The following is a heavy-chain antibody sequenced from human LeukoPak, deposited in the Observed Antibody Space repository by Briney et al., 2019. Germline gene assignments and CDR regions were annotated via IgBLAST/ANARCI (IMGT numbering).Heavy chain of an antibody. CDR2: ISSRGINI. V-gene: IGHV3-48*03. CDR3: ARGSGGGAFDI. CDR1: GFTFSNYE. D-gene: IGHD2-15*01. J-gene: IGHJ3*02. Sequence: GGSLRLSCAGSGFTFSNYEMNGVRQAPGKGLEWVSSISSRGINIYYADSVKGRFTFSRDNAKNSLYLQMNSLRAEDTAVYYRARGSGGGAFDIWGQGTMVTVSS.